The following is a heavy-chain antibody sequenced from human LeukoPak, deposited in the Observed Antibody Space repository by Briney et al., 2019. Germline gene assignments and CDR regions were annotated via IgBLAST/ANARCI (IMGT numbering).Heavy chain of an antibody. CDR2: ISSSGSTI. CDR1: GFTFSSYE. V-gene: IGHV3-48*03. CDR3: ARGTSIYYDSSGFDY. J-gene: IGHJ4*02. Sequence: GGSLRLSCAASGFTFSSYEMNWVRQAPGKGLEWVSYISSSGSTIYYADSVKGRFTISRDNAKNPLYLQMNSLRAEDTAVYYCARGTSIYYDSSGFDYWGQGTLVTVSS. D-gene: IGHD3-22*01.